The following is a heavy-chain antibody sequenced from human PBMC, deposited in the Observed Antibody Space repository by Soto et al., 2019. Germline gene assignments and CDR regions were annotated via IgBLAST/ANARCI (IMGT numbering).Heavy chain of an antibody. J-gene: IGHJ4*02. CDR3: ARGSYDYGDYDPSVENFDH. Sequence: ASVKVSCKTSGYSLTSYGISWVRQAPGQGLEWMGWLSGYNGNTNYAQKLQGRVTLTTDTSATTAYMELRSLRSDDTAVYYCARGSYDYGDYDPSVENFDHWGQGTLVTVSS. V-gene: IGHV1-18*04. CDR1: GYSLTSYG. D-gene: IGHD4-17*01. CDR2: LSGYNGNT.